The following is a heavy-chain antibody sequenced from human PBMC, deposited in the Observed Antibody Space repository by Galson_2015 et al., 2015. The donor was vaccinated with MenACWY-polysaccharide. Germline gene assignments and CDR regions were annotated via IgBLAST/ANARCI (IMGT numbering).Heavy chain of an antibody. Sequence: SLRLSCAASVFTFSDYYMSWIRQAPGKGLEWVSYISSTSSYTNYADSVKGRFTVSRDNAKNSLYLQMNSLRDEDTAIYYCARSCGGDCFYYYGMDVWGQGTTVTVSS. CDR3: ARSCGGDCFYYYGMDV. V-gene: IGHV3-11*06. J-gene: IGHJ6*02. D-gene: IGHD2-21*02. CDR2: ISSTSSYT. CDR1: VFTFSDYY.